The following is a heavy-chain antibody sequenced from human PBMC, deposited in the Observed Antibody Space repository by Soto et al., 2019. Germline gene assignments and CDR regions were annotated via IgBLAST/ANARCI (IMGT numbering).Heavy chain of an antibody. D-gene: IGHD3-3*01. CDR2: ISAYNGNT. CDR3: ARDKHPYDCWSGYPNIKNWFDP. J-gene: IGHJ5*02. Sequence: ASVKVSCKATGYTFTSYGISWVRQAPGQGLEWMGWISAYNGNTNYAQKLQGRVTMTTDTSTSTAYMELRSLRSDDTAVYYCARDKHPYDCWSGYPNIKNWFDPCGQGTLVPVSS. CDR1: GYTFTSYG. V-gene: IGHV1-18*01.